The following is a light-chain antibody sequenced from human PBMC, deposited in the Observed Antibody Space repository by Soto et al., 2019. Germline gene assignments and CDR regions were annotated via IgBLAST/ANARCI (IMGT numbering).Light chain of an antibody. Sequence: DIQMTQSPSSLSASVGDRVTITCQASQTIDSFLSWYQQKPGKAPKLLIYKASSLESGVPSRFSGSGSGTEFTLTISSLQPEDFATYYCLQHNSYPLTFGGGTKVDIK. J-gene: IGKJ4*01. V-gene: IGKV1-17*01. CDR2: KAS. CDR3: LQHNSYPLT. CDR1: QTIDSF.